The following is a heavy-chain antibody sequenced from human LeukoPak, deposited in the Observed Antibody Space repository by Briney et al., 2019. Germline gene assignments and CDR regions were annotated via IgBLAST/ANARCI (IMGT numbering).Heavy chain of an antibody. V-gene: IGHV4-61*02. CDR3: ARANMITFGGVIARLDAFDI. J-gene: IGHJ3*02. Sequence: PSQTLSLTCTVSGGSLGSGSYYWSWIRHPAGKGLEWIGRIYTSGSTNYNPSLKSRVTISVDTSKNQFSLKLSSVTAADTAVYYCARANMITFGGVIARLDAFDIWGQGTMVTVSS. CDR2: IYTSGST. CDR1: GGSLGSGSYY. D-gene: IGHD3-16*02.